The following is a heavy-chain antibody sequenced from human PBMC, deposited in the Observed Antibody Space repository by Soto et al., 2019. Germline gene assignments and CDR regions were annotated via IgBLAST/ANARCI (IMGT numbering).Heavy chain of an antibody. CDR1: GFTFDDHA. J-gene: IGHJ4*02. CDR3: AKDAVYNDGLWLMDS. Sequence: GGSLRLSCAASGFTFDDHAMHWVRQGPGKGLEWVSGISWNSGTIVYADSVKGRFTISRDNTKNSLYLQMDSLRREDTALYYCAKDAVYNDGLWLMDSWGQGTLVTVSS. V-gene: IGHV3-9*01. CDR2: ISWNSGTI. D-gene: IGHD2-21*01.